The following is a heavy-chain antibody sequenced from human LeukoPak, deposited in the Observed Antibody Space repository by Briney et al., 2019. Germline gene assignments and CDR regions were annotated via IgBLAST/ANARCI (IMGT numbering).Heavy chain of an antibody. V-gene: IGHV4-59*01. CDR2: IYYRGST. J-gene: IGHJ4*02. CDR3: ARGGDYGDLRYFDY. D-gene: IGHD4-17*01. Sequence: PSETLSLTCTVSGGSTSAYYWSWIRQPPGKGLEWIGYIYYRGSTNYNPSLKSRVTFSVDTSKNQFSLKLNSVTAADTAVYYCARGGDYGDLRYFDYWGQGTLVTVSS. CDR1: GGSTSAYY.